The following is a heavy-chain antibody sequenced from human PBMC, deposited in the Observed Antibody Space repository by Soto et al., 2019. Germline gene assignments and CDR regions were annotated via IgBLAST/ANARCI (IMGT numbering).Heavy chain of an antibody. V-gene: IGHV4-39*01. D-gene: IGHD3-10*01. Sequence: QLQLQESGPGLVKPSETLSLTCTVSGGSISSSSYYWGWIRQPPGKGLEWIGSIYYSGSTYYNPSLKSRVTISVDTSKNQFSLKLSSVTAADTAVYYCARMNYYGSGSYRYWGQGTLVTVSS. CDR2: IYYSGST. J-gene: IGHJ4*02. CDR1: GGSISSSSYY. CDR3: ARMNYYGSGSYRY.